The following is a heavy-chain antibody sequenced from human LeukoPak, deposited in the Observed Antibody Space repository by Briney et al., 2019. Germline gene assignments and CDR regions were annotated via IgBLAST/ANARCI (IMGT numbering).Heavy chain of an antibody. CDR3: AARLPLYGMDV. CDR2: FGTRHTHI. V-gene: IGHV3-23*01. D-gene: IGHD2-21*02. Sequence: PGGSLRLSCVGSGLNFNTYDLTWVRQAPGKGLEWVALFGTRHTHIFYADSVEGRFAIPRDNSKNTVYLQMNSLRVEDAAVYYCAARLPLYGMDVWGQGTTVTVSS. J-gene: IGHJ6*02. CDR1: GLNFNTYD.